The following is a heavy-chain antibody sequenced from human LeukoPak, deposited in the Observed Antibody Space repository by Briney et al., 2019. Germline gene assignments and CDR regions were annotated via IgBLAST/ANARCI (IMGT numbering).Heavy chain of an antibody. V-gene: IGHV4-59*08. CDR3: ARLNYDILIGGMDV. CDR2: IYYSGST. D-gene: IGHD3-9*01. CDR1: GGSISSYY. J-gene: IGHJ6*02. Sequence: ASETLSLTCTVSGGSISSYYWSWIRQPPGKGLEWIGYIYYSGSTNYNPSLKSRVTISVDTSKNQFSLKLSSVTAADTAVYYCARLNYDILIGGMDVWGQGTTVTVSS.